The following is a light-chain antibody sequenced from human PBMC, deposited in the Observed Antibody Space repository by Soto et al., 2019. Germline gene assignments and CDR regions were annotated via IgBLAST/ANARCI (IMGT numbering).Light chain of an antibody. CDR2: RDI. Sequence: QSVLTQPPSASGTPGQRVTIYCSGSSSNIGRNDVYWYQQLPGTAPKLLIYRDIQRPSGVPDRFSGSKSGTSASLAISGLRSQDEADYYCGAWDDSLSGQVFGGGTNSPS. J-gene: IGLJ3*02. CDR1: SSNIGRND. V-gene: IGLV1-47*01. CDR3: GAWDDSLSGQV.